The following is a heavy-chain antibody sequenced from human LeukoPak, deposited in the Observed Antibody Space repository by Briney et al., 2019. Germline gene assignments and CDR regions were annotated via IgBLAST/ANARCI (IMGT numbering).Heavy chain of an antibody. CDR1: GGSISGTNW. Sequence: ASETLSLTCGVSGGSISGTNWWSWVRQPPGQGLEWIGEISLTGQTNYNPSLKSRVTISVDTSKKQFSLKLSSVTAADTAVYYCATYSTGFDIWGQGTVVTVSS. J-gene: IGHJ3*02. V-gene: IGHV4-4*02. CDR2: ISLTGQT. CDR3: ATYSTGFDI. D-gene: IGHD6-19*01.